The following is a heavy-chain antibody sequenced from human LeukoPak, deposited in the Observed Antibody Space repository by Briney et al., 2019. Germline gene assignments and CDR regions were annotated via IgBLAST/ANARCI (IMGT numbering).Heavy chain of an antibody. CDR2: IRSKADHYAT. CDR1: GFTFSGSP. CDR3: TQSNY. V-gene: IGHV3-73*01. J-gene: IGHJ4*02. Sequence: GGSLRLSCAASGFTFSGSPILWVRQASGKGLEWVGRIRSKADHYATAYAASVQGRCTISRDDSKNTAYLQLNSLKTEDTAVYYCTQSNYWGQGALVTVSS.